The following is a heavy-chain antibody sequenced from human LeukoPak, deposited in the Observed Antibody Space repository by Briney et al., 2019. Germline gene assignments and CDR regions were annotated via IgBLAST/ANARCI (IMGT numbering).Heavy chain of an antibody. CDR2: IRSKANSYAT. V-gene: IGHV3-73*01. Sequence: PGGSLRLSCAASGFTFSGSAMHWVRQASGKGLEWVGRIRSKANSYATAYAASVKGRFTISRDDSKNTAYLQMNSLKTEDTAVYYCARSGLGTVVTPLNWFDPWGQGTLVTVSS. CDR3: ARSGLGTVVTPLNWFDP. CDR1: GFTFSGSA. D-gene: IGHD4-23*01. J-gene: IGHJ5*02.